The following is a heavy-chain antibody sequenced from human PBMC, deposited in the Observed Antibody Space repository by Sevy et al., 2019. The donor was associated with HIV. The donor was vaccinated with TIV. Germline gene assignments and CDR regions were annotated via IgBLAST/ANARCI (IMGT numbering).Heavy chain of an antibody. CDR3: ARSPYSSSGVAFDI. J-gene: IGHJ3*02. CDR1: GYSFTSYW. V-gene: IGHV5-10-1*01. CDR2: IDPSDSYT. D-gene: IGHD6-6*01. Sequence: GGSLRLSCKGSGYSFTSYWISWVRQMPGKGLEWMGRIDPSDSYTNYSPSFQGHVTIPADKSISTAYLQWSSLKASDTAMYYCARSPYSSSGVAFDIWGQGTMVTVSS.